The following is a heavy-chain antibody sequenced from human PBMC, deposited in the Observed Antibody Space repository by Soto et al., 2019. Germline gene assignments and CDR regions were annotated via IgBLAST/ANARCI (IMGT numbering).Heavy chain of an antibody. CDR3: ARESRYTHYYGSGSSNFFEY. CDR1: GGTFSSYA. Sequence: SVKVSCKASGGTFSSYAISWVRQAPGQGLEWMGGIIPIFGTANYAQKFQGRVTITADESTSTAYMELSSLRSEDTAVYYCARESRYTHYYGSGSSNFFEYWGQGTLVTVSS. V-gene: IGHV1-69*13. CDR2: IIPIFGTA. J-gene: IGHJ4*02. D-gene: IGHD3-10*01.